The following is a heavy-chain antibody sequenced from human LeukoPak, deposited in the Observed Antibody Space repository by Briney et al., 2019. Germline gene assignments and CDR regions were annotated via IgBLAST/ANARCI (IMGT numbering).Heavy chain of an antibody. CDR1: GGTFSSYA. V-gene: IGHV1-69*04. D-gene: IGHD3-10*01. CDR3: ARDRGTYGSGSYQASDY. J-gene: IGHJ4*02. Sequence: SVKVSCKASGGTFSSYAISWVRQAPGQGLEWMGRIIPILGIANYAQKFQGRVTITADKSTSTAYMELSSLRSEDTAVYYCARDRGTYGSGSYQASDYWGQGTLVTLST. CDR2: IIPILGIA.